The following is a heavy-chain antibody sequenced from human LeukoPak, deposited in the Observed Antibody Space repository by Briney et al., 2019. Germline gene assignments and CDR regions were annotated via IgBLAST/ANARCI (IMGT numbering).Heavy chain of an antibody. CDR2: ISSSSSYI. Sequence: GGSLRLSCAASGFTFGSYSMNWVRQAPGKGLEWVSSISSSSSYIYYADSVKGRFTISRDNAKNSLYLQMNSLRAEDTAVYYCARPRSPLGWEDAFDIWGQGTMVTVSS. J-gene: IGHJ3*02. D-gene: IGHD1-26*01. V-gene: IGHV3-21*01. CDR3: ARPRSPLGWEDAFDI. CDR1: GFTFGSYS.